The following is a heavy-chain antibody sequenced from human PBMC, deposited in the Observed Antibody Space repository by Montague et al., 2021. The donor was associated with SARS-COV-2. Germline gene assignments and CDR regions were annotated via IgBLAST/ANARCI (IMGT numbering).Heavy chain of an antibody. V-gene: IGHV4-4*07. Sequence: SETLSLTYTVSGGSISGNYWSWFRQSAGKGLEWIGRINKSGSTSHNPSLRSRVTMSVDTSKNQFSLKLSSVTAADTAVYYCVRDQGRSNWNYPDYWGQGTLVTVSS. CDR2: INKSGST. CDR3: VRDQGRSNWNYPDY. D-gene: IGHD1-20*01. J-gene: IGHJ4*02. CDR1: GGSISGNY.